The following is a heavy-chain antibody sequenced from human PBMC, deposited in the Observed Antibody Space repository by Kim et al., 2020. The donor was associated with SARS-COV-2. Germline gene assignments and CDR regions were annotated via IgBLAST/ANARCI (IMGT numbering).Heavy chain of an antibody. D-gene: IGHD2-2*01. CDR3: ARGQGYCSSTSCYWDSSSVDYYGMEV. CDR2: IYYSGST. J-gene: IGHJ6*02. V-gene: IGHV4-39*07. CDR1: GGSISSSSYY. Sequence: SETLSLTCTVSGGSISSSSYYWGWIRQPPGKGLEWIGSIYYSGSTYYNPSLKSRVTISVDTSKNQFSLKLSSVTAADTAVYYCARGQGYCSSTSCYWDSSSVDYYGMEVWGQGTTVTVSS.